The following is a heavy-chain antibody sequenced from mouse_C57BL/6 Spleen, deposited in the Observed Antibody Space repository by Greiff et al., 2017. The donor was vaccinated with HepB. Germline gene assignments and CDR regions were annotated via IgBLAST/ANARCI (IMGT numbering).Heavy chain of an antibody. CDR3: ARDAGYYYGSSYGYFDV. D-gene: IGHD1-1*01. CDR1: GFTFSDFY. Sequence: EVHLVESGGGLVQSGRSLRLSCATSGFTFSDFYMEWVRQAPGKGLEWIAASRNKANDYTTEYSASVKGRFIVSRDTSQSILYLQMNALRAEDTAIYYCARDAGYYYGSSYGYFDVWGTGTTVTVSS. V-gene: IGHV7-1*01. J-gene: IGHJ1*03. CDR2: SRNKANDYTT.